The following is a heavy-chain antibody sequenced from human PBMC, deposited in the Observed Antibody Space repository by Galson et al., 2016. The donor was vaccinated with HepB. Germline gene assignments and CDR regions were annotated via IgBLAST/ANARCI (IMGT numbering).Heavy chain of an antibody. CDR3: ARSSGNPSHFDL. V-gene: IGHV3-11*01. CDR1: GFTFSDYH. D-gene: IGHD3-10*01. Sequence: SLRLSCAASGFTFSDYHMNWIRQAPGKGLEWISYISTSANSMLYADSVRGRFSISRDNAKKSLYLQMTNLRAADTAVYYCARSSGNPSHFDLWGRGTLVTVSS. J-gene: IGHJ4*02. CDR2: ISTSANSM.